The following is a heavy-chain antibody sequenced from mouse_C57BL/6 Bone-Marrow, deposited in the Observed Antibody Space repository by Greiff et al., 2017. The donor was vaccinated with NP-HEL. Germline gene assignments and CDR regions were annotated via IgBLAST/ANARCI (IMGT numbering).Heavy chain of an antibody. CDR3: ARDPDY. Sequence: EVQVVESGGGLVKPGGSLKLSCAASGFTFSSYAVSWVRQTPEKRLEWVATISDGGSYTYYPDNVKGRFTSSRDNAKNNLYLQMSHLKSEDTAMYYCARDPDYWGQGTTLTVSS. J-gene: IGHJ2*01. CDR1: GFTFSSYA. CDR2: ISDGGSYT. V-gene: IGHV5-4*01.